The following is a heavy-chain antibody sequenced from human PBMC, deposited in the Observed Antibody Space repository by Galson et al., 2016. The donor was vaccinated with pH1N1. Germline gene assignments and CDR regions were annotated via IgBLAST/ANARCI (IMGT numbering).Heavy chain of an antibody. CDR1: GFSLSTSGMC. J-gene: IGHJ4*02. Sequence: PALVKPTQTLTLTCTFSGFSLSTSGMCVSWIRQPPGKALEWLARIDWDDDKYYSTPLKTRLTISKDTSKNQVVLTMTNMDPVDTGTYYCARMATGDNFDYWAREPWSPSPQ. V-gene: IGHV2-70*11. CDR3: ARMATGDNFDY. D-gene: IGHD7-27*01. CDR2: IDWDDDK.